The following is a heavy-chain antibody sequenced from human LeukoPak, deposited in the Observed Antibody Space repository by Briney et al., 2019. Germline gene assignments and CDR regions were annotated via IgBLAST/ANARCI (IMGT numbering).Heavy chain of an antibody. V-gene: IGHV3-23*01. CDR2: ISGSGGST. Sequence: PGGSLRLSCAASGFTFNDYSMYWVRQAPGKGLEWVSAISGSGGSTYYADSVKGRFTISRDNSKNTLYLQMNSLRAEDTAVYYCAKDAYYYDSSGYYAAIDYWGQGTLVTVSS. D-gene: IGHD3-22*01. J-gene: IGHJ4*02. CDR1: GFTFNDYS. CDR3: AKDAYYYDSSGYYAAIDY.